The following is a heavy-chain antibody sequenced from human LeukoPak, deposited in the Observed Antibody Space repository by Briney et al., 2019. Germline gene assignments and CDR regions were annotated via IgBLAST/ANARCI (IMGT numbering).Heavy chain of an antibody. Sequence: SETLSLTCTASGGSIRIGDYYWSWIRQPPGKGLEWIGYISYRGSAYYNPSLKSRVTISVDTSKNQFSLRVSSVTAADTAVYYCVRYIGPTVDFDCWGQGTLVTVSS. CDR3: VRYIGPTVDFDC. J-gene: IGHJ4*02. CDR1: GGSIRIGDYY. D-gene: IGHD1-26*01. CDR2: ISYRGSA. V-gene: IGHV4-30-4*01.